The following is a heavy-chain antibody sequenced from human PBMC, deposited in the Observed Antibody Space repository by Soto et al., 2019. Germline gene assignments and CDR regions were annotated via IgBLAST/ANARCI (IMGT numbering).Heavy chain of an antibody. J-gene: IGHJ6*02. Sequence: EVQLLESGGGLVQPGGSLSPSSAPSGFTFSTYAMSWVRQPPGKGREGVSAISGSGGSKLYADSVKGRITISRDNSKNTLYLQMKSLRAEDTAVYYWAKCRAPSGWYPPYYYGMDVWGLGTTVTVSS. D-gene: IGHD6-19*01. CDR3: AKCRAPSGWYPPYYYGMDV. V-gene: IGHV3-23*01. CDR1: GFTFSTYA. CDR2: ISGSGGSK.